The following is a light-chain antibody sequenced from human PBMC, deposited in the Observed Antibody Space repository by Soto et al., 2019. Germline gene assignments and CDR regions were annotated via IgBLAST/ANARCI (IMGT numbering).Light chain of an antibody. Sequence: DIQMTQSPSSLSASVGERVTITCRASQGISNYLAWYQQKPGKVPKLLIYAASTLQSGVPSRFSGSGSGTDFTLTISRLEPEDFAVYYCQQYGRSLWTFGPGTKVDIK. J-gene: IGKJ1*01. CDR3: QQYGRSLWT. CDR1: QGISNY. CDR2: AAS. V-gene: IGKV1-27*01.